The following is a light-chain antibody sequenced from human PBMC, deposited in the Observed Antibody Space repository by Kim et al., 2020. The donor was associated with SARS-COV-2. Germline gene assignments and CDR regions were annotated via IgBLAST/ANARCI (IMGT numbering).Light chain of an antibody. J-gene: IGKJ1*01. Sequence: PGERVTLSCRASQSVSSSYLTWYQQKPGQAPRLLIYGASTRATGIPARFSGSGSGTDFTLTISSLQPEDFAVYYCQQDYNYWTFGQGTKVDIK. CDR3: QQDYNYWT. CDR1: QSVSSSY. CDR2: GAS. V-gene: IGKV3D-7*01.